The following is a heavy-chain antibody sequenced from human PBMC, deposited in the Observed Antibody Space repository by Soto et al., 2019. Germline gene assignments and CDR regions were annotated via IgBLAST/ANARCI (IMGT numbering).Heavy chain of an antibody. D-gene: IGHD1-1*01. CDR3: ARDNDRPQLGGNYYYILDV. V-gene: IGHV1-69*12. CDR1: GGTFRNSA. CDR2: IMPIFRTP. Sequence: QVQLEQSGAEVKKPGSSVKVSCKASGGTFRNSAISWVRQAPGQGLEWMGGIMPIFRTPDYAHKFQGRVTITADESTGTAYMELSGLRSDDTAVYYCARDNDRPQLGGNYYYILDVWGHGTTVTVSS. J-gene: IGHJ6*02.